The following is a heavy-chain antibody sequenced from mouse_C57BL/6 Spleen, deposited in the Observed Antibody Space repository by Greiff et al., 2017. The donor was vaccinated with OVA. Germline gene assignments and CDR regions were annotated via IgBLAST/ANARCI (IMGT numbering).Heavy chain of an antibody. V-gene: IGHV3-1*01. D-gene: IGHD1-1*01. CDR2: ISYSGST. Sequence: VQLQQSGPGMVKPSQSLSLTCTVTGYSITSGYDWHWIRHFPGNKLEWMGYISYSGSTNYNPSLKSRISITHDTSKNHFFLKLNSVTTEDTATYYCARDYYYGSSYWYFDVWGTGTTVTVSS. J-gene: IGHJ1*03. CDR3: ARDYYYGSSYWYFDV. CDR1: GYSITSGYD.